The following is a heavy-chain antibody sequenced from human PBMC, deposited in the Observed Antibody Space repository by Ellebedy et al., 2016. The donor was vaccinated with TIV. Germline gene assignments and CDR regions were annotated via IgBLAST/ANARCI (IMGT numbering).Heavy chain of an antibody. CDR3: ATGSITIFGVVINSYMDV. J-gene: IGHJ6*03. V-gene: IGHV1-2*02. D-gene: IGHD3-3*01. CDR1: GYSFIGYY. CDR2: INPNNGGT. Sequence: ASVKVSCXASGYSFIGYYMHWVRQAPGQGLEWMGWINPNNGGTNSAQKFQGRVTMTRDASISTAYMELSRLRSDDAAVYYCATGSITIFGVVINSYMDVWGKGTTVTVSS.